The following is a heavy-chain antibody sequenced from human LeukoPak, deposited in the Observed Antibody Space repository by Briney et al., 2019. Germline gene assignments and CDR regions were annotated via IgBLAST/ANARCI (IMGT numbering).Heavy chain of an antibody. CDR2: ISWNSGSI. Sequence: GGSLRLSCAASGFTFDDYAMHWVRQAPGKGLGWVSGISWNSGSIGYADSVKGRFTISRDNAKNSLYLQMNSLRAEDTALYYCAKDMFRVSTVVIDYWGQGTLVTVSS. D-gene: IGHD4-23*01. V-gene: IGHV3-9*01. J-gene: IGHJ4*02. CDR1: GFTFDDYA. CDR3: AKDMFRVSTVVIDY.